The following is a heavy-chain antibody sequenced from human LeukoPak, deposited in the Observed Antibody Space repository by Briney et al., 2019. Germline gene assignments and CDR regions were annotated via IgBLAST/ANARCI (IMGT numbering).Heavy chain of an antibody. CDR3: ATGPIVVVPAAIDYYYGMDV. CDR1: GFTFSDYY. V-gene: IGHV3-11*04. Sequence: PGGSLRLSCAASGFTFSDYYMSWIRQAPGKGLEWVSYISSSGSTIYYADSVKGRFTISRDNAKNSLYLQMNSLRAEDTAVYYCATGPIVVVPAAIDYYYGMDVWGQGTTVTVSS. CDR2: ISSSGSTI. J-gene: IGHJ6*02. D-gene: IGHD2-2*02.